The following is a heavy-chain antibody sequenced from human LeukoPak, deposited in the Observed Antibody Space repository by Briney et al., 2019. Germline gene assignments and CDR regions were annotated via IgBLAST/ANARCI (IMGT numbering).Heavy chain of an antibody. J-gene: IGHJ3*02. CDR2: INHSGST. V-gene: IGHV4-34*01. CDR3: ARGGKIVLMVYAKAFDI. CDR1: GGSFSGYY. Sequence: SETLSFTCAVYGGSFSGYYWSWIRQPPGKGLEWIGEINHSGSTNYNPSLKSRVTISVDTSKNQFSLKLSSVTAADTAVYYCARGGKIVLMVYAKAFDIWGQGTMVTVSS. D-gene: IGHD2-8*01.